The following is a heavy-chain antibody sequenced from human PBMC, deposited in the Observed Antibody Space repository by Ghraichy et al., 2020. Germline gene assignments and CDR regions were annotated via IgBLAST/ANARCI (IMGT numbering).Heavy chain of an antibody. CDR2: INHSGST. CDR1: GGSFSDYF. CDR3: ARYSSNSYDDAFDS. J-gene: IGHJ3*01. Sequence: SETLSLTCAVFGGSFSDYFWSWIRQPPGKGLEWIGEINHSGSTKYNPSLKSRVTISVDTSNNQFSLKLNSVIAADTAVYYCARYSSNSYDDAFDSWGRGTLVTVSS. V-gene: IGHV4-34*01. D-gene: IGHD6-13*01.